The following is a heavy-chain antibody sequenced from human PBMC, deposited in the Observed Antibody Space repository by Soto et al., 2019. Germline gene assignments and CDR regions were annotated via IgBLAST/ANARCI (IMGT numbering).Heavy chain of an antibody. Sequence: QVQLVESGGGVVQPGRSLSLSCAASGFTFRHYAMHWVRQAPGKGLEWVALMSYDGSNEYYADSVKGRFTISRDNSKNTLYLQMNSLRAEDTAAYYCAKDGSHNCDYGGQGTLVTVSS. J-gene: IGHJ4*02. CDR2: MSYDGSNE. D-gene: IGHD1-26*01. CDR3: AKDGSHNCDY. CDR1: GFTFRHYA. V-gene: IGHV3-30*18.